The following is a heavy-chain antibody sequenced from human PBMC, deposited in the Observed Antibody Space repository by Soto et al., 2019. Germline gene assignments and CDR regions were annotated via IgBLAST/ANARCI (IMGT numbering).Heavy chain of an antibody. Sequence: PSETLSLTCAVYGGSFSGYYWSWIRQPPGKGLEWIGEINHSGSTNYNPSLKSRVTISVDTSKNQFSLKLSSVTAADTAVYYCAREQGYCRGRSCYNYMDVWGKGTTVTVSS. CDR2: INHSGST. CDR1: GGSFSGYY. CDR3: AREQGYCRGRSCYNYMDV. V-gene: IGHV4-34*01. D-gene: IGHD2-15*01. J-gene: IGHJ6*03.